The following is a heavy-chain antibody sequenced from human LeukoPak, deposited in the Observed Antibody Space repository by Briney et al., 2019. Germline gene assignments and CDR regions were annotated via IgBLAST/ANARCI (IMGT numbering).Heavy chain of an antibody. D-gene: IGHD6-6*01. V-gene: IGHV4-38-2*01. CDR3: ARWYSSSGYFDY. CDR1: RYSISSGYY. Sequence: ASETLSLTCAVSRYSISSGYYWGWIRQPPGKGLEWIGSIYHSRSTYYNPTLKSRVTISVDTSKNQISLKLSSVTAADTAVYYCARWYSSSGYFDYSGRGTLVTVSS. CDR2: IYHSRST. J-gene: IGHJ4*02.